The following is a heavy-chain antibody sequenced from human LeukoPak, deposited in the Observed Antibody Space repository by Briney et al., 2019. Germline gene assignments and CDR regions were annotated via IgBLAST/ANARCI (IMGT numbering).Heavy chain of an antibody. D-gene: IGHD3-22*01. J-gene: IGHJ3*02. CDR2: ISSSGSTI. CDR3: ARVYYYDSSGYYYSVAKDDAFDI. V-gene: IGHV3-48*04. Sequence: GRSLRLSCAASGFTFSSYGMHWVRQAPGKGLEWVSYISSSGSTIYYADSVKGRFTISRDNAKNSLYLQMNSLRAEDTAVYYCARVYYYDSSGYYYSVAKDDAFDIWGQGTMVTVSS. CDR1: GFTFSSYG.